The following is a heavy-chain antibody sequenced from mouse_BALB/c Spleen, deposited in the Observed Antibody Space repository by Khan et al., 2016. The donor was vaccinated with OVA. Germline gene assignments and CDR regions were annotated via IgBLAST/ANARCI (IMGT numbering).Heavy chain of an antibody. Sequence: EVKLMESGGGLVKPGGSLKLSCAASGFTFSTFAMSWVRQTPEKRLEWVATISSDGDYTYYPDNVTGHFTISRDNAKNTLYLQMSSLRSEDTAMYYCARSPDGNFRYWGQGTLVTVAA. CDR1: GFTFSTFA. J-gene: IGHJ3*01. V-gene: IGHV5-9-3*01. CDR3: ARSPDGNFRY. CDR2: ISSDGDYT. D-gene: IGHD2-1*01.